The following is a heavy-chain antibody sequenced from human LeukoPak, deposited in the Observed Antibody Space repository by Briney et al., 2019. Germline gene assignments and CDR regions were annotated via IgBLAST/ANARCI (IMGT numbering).Heavy chain of an antibody. CDR1: GYSISSGYY. V-gene: IGHV4-38-2*02. CDR3: ARQYSDDSSGYYLTIGWFDP. CDR2: IYYSGST. D-gene: IGHD3-22*01. J-gene: IGHJ5*02. Sequence: SETLSLTCTVSGYSISSGYYWGWIRQPPGKGLERIGSIYYSGSTYYNPSLKSRVTISVDTSKNQFSLKLSSVTAADTAVYYCARQYSDDSSGYYLTIGWFDPWGQGTLVTVSS.